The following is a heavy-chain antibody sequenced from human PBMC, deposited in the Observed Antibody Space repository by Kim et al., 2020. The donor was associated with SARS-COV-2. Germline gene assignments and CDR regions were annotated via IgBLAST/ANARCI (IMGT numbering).Heavy chain of an antibody. J-gene: IGHJ4*02. CDR1: GFRFSTYW. CDR2: IKQDGGEK. CDR3: ARELGNHFDYAWGIDS. Sequence: GGSLRLSCLASGFRFSTYWMGWVRQAPGNGLEWVADIKQDGGEKYYVDSVKGRFTISRDNAKNSLFLQMNSLRVEDTAVYYCARELGNHFDYAWGIDSWGQGTLVTVSS. D-gene: IGHD3-16*01. V-gene: IGHV3-7*03.